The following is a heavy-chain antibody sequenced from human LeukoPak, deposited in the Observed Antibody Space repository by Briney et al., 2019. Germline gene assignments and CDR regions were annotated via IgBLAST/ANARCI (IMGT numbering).Heavy chain of an antibody. CDR3: ARMDVVVTAIPHFDY. J-gene: IGHJ4*02. Sequence: ASVKVSCKASGYTFTSYAMHWVRQAPGQRLEWMGWINAGNGNTKYSQKFQGRVTITRDTSASTAYMELSSLRSEDTAVYYCARMDVVVTAIPHFDYWGQGTLVTASS. V-gene: IGHV1-3*01. CDR2: INAGNGNT. CDR1: GYTFTSYA. D-gene: IGHD2-21*02.